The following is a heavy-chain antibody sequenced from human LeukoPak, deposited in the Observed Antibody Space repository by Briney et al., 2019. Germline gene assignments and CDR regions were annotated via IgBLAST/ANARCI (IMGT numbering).Heavy chain of an antibody. CDR3: ARSIFNTGWFFDY. CDR2: IYYTGST. D-gene: IGHD6-19*01. V-gene: IGHV4-39*01. Sequence: SETLSLTCTVSGGSISSSSYYWGWIRPPPRKGLEWIGSIYYTGSTYYNPSLRSRVTISVDTSKSQFSLKVNSVTAADTAVYYCARSIFNTGWFFDYWGQGTLVTVSS. J-gene: IGHJ4*02. CDR1: GGSISSSSYY.